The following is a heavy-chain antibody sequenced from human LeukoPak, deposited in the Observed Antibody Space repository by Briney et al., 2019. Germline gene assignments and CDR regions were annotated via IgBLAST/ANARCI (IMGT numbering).Heavy chain of an antibody. CDR2: ISPGGGPT. CDR1: GFPFSSHG. J-gene: IGHJ4*02. CDR3: ANDGAWLRFDD. D-gene: IGHD5-12*01. V-gene: IGHV3-23*01. Sequence: PGGSLRLSCAGSGFPFSSHGMNWVRQAPGKGLEWVSGISPGGGPTYYADSVKGRFTISRDDSKNTLYLQMKNLRAEDTAVYYCANDGAWLRFDDWGQGILVTVSS.